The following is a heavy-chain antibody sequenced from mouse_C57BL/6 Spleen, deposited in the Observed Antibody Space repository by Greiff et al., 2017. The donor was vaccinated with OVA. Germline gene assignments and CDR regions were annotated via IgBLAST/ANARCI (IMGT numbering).Heavy chain of an antibody. V-gene: IGHV5-9-1*02. J-gene: IGHJ2*01. D-gene: IGHD1-1*01. CDR1: GFTFSSYA. CDR2: ISSGGDYI. CDR3: TREGDYGSNPYFDY. Sequence: EVMLVESGEGLVKPGGSLKLSCAASGFTFSSYAMSWVRQTPEKRLEWVAYISSGGDYIYYADTVKGRFTISRDNARNTLYLQMSSLKSEDTAMYYCTREGDYGSNPYFDYWGQGTTLTVSS.